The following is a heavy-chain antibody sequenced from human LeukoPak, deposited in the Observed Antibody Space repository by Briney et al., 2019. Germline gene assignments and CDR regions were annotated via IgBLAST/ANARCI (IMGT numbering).Heavy chain of an antibody. CDR2: ISSNGDNT. Sequence: GGSLRLSCAASGFTFISYSMNWVRQAPGKGLEYVAGISSNGDNTDFADSAKGRFTISRDNSKSTLFLQMNSLRAEDTAVYFCTRDSALLGVAFDLWGQGTVVTVSS. J-gene: IGHJ3*01. D-gene: IGHD2-15*01. CDR3: TRDSALLGVAFDL. V-gene: IGHV3-64D*06. CDR1: GFTFISYS.